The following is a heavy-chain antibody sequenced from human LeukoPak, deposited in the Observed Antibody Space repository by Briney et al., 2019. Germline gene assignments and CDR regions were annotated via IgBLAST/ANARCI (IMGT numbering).Heavy chain of an antibody. CDR1: GSAFPNYA. Sequence: PGGSLRLSCAASGSAFPNYAMNWVRQAPGQGLEWVSYISSGSSSVYYADSVKGRFTISRDNAKNSLYLQMNSLRAEDTAVYYCARPVDYNAGDYWAREPWSPSPQ. CDR2: ISSGSSSV. V-gene: IGHV3-48*04. J-gene: IGHJ4*02. CDR3: ARPVDYNAGDY. D-gene: IGHD5-12*01.